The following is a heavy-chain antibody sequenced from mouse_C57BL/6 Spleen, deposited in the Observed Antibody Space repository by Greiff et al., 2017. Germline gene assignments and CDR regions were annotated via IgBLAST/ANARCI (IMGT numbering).Heavy chain of an antibody. D-gene: IGHD4-1*01. V-gene: IGHV1-64*01. J-gene: IGHJ2*01. CDR1: GYTFTSYW. CDR3: ARKGKLSAFDY. Sequence: VPLQQPGAELVKPGASVKLSCTASGYTFTSYWMHWVKQRPGQGLEWIGMIHPNSGSTNYNEKFKSKATLTVDKSSSTAYMQLSSLRTEDSAVYYSARKGKLSAFDYWGQGTTLTVSS. CDR2: IHPNSGST.